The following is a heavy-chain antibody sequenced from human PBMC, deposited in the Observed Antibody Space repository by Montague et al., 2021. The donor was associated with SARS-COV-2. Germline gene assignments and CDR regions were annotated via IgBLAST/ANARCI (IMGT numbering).Heavy chain of an antibody. D-gene: IGHD3-22*01. V-gene: IGHV4-34*01. J-gene: IGHJ4*02. CDR1: RGSFHIFY. CDR3: ARGPRVVGITPGFGY. CDR2: IDHSGNT. Sequence: SETLSLTCAVYRGSFHIFYWGWIRQPPGKGLEWIGEIDHSGNTNYNPSLKSRVTISVDTSKNQFSLNLTSVTAADTALYYCARGPRVVGITPGFGYWGQGTQVAVSS.